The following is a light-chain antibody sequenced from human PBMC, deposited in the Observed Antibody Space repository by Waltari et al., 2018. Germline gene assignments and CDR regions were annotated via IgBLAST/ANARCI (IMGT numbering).Light chain of an antibody. CDR1: QSLLHSDGKTY. J-gene: IGKJ4*01. V-gene: IGKV2D-29*02. Sequence: DLVMTQTPLSLSVTPGQPASISCTSTQSLLHSDGKTYLYWYLQRPGQSPQLLISGCSNRVSGVPDRFSGSGSGTDFTLKISRVEAEDVGVYYCLQTLQLPLSFGGGTKVEIK. CDR3: LQTLQLPLS. CDR2: GCS.